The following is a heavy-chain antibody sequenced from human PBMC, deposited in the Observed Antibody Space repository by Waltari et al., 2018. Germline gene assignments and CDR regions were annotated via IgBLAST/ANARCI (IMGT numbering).Heavy chain of an antibody. CDR2: ISFSGTT. D-gene: IGHD3-22*01. CDR3: ARDRDDSSGTDALDI. CDR1: GGSISSXY. Sequence: QVQLQESGPRLVKPSDTLXPAXTVTGGSISSXYWTWIRQPPGKGLAWMGYISFSGTTTYSPSLKSRVTISVDTSKNQVSLKLNSVTAADTAVYYCARDRDDSSGTDALDIWGQGTMVTVSS. J-gene: IGHJ3*02. V-gene: IGHV4-59*11.